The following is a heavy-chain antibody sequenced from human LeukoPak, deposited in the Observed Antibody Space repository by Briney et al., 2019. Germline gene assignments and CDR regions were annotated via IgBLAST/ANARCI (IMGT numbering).Heavy chain of an antibody. J-gene: IGHJ1*01. CDR1: GFTFDDYA. Sequence: TGGSLRLSCAASGFTFDDYAMHWVRHAPGKGLEWVSGISWNSNTIGYADSVKGRFTISRDNAKNSLYLQMNSLSAEDTALYYCAKGMVRVGPPRFQHWGQGTLVTVSS. CDR2: ISWNSNTI. V-gene: IGHV3-9*01. CDR3: AKGMVRVGPPRFQH. D-gene: IGHD3-10*01.